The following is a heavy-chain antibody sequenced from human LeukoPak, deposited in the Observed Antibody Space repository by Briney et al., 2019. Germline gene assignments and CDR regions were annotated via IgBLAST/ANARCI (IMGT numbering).Heavy chain of an antibody. J-gene: IGHJ4*02. Sequence: GGSLRLSCAASGFTFSSYSMNWVRQAPGKGLEWVSSISSSSSYIYYADSVKGRFTISRDNAKNSLYLQMNSLRAEDTAVYYCARDRYEGSGWCPGAYWGQGTLVTVSS. CDR1: GFTFSSYS. CDR2: ISSSSSYI. V-gene: IGHV3-21*01. CDR3: ARDRYEGSGWCPGAY. D-gene: IGHD6-19*01.